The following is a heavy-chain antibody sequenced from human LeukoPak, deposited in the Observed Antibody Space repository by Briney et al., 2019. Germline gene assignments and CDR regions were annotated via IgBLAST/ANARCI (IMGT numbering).Heavy chain of an antibody. J-gene: IGHJ6*02. CDR3: AKDIEDSSGYHAGGYYGMDV. CDR1: GFTFDDYA. CDR2: ISWNSGSI. D-gene: IGHD3-22*01. V-gene: IGHV3-9*01. Sequence: GRSLRLSCAASGFTFDDYAMHWVRQAPGKGLEWASGISWNSGSIGYADSVKGRFTISRDNAKNSLYLQMNSLRAEDTALYYCAKDIEDSSGYHAGGYYGMDVWGQGTTVTVSS.